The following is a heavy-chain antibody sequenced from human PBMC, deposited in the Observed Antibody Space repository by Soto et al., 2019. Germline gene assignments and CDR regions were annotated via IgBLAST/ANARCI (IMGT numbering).Heavy chain of an antibody. CDR3: ALVTPFVFRGYYFAS. V-gene: IGHV2-5*02. CDR1: GFSLSTTTVG. CDR2: IYWDDDR. Sequence: QITLKESGPALVKPTQTLTLTCTLSGFSLSTTTVGEAWMRQPPGKALQWLALIYWDDDRRYIPSLKNRPTITKDTSGCQVVLTMTNMDPVDTATYYCALVTPFVFRGYYFASWGPGVLVTVSS. J-gene: IGHJ4*02. D-gene: IGHD5-18*01.